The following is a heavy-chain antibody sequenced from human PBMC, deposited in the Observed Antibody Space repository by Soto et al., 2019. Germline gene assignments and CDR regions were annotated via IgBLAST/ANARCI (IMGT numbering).Heavy chain of an antibody. Sequence: EVQLLESGGGLVQPGGSLRLACAASGFTFNNYAMNWVRQAPGRGLEWVSIISPNGDSTYYADSVKGRFTISRDYSQNTVSLQMNSLRAEDTAIYFCAKVRLTDYLRYAPHLWGQGTLVTVSS. J-gene: IGHJ3*01. CDR3: AKVRLTDYLRYAPHL. CDR2: ISPNGDST. CDR1: GFTFNNYA. V-gene: IGHV3-23*01. D-gene: IGHD2-8*01.